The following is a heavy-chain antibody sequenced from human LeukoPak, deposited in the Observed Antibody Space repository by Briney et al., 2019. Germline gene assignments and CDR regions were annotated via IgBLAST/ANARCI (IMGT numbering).Heavy chain of an antibody. V-gene: IGHV3-9*01. Sequence: PGGSLRLSCAASGFTFDDYAMHWVRQAPGKGLEWVSGIRWNSVSIGYADSVKGRFTISRDNAKNSLYLQMNSLRAEDTALYYCAKDMWLVVWGQGTLVTVSS. D-gene: IGHD6-19*01. CDR2: IRWNSVSI. CDR1: GFTFDDYA. CDR3: AKDMWLVV. J-gene: IGHJ4*02.